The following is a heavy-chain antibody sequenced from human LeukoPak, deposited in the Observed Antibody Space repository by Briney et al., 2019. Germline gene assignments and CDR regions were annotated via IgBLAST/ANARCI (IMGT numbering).Heavy chain of an antibody. V-gene: IGHV1-69*05. Sequence: SVKVSCKASGYTFTGYYMHWVRQAPGQGLEWMGGIIPIFGTANYAQKFQGRVTITTDESTSTAYTELSSLRSEDTAVYYCARDQVAPIITMVRGVISAFDIWGQGTMVTVSS. CDR3: ARDQVAPIITMVRGVISAFDI. CDR2: IIPIFGTA. J-gene: IGHJ3*02. D-gene: IGHD3-10*01. CDR1: GYTFTGYY.